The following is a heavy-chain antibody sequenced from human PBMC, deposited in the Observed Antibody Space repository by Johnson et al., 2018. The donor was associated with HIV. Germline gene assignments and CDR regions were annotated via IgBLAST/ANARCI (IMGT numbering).Heavy chain of an antibody. V-gene: IGHV3-7*03. CDR3: ARGFDAFDI. CDR2: IKQDGSEK. Sequence: VQLVESGGGLVQPGGSLRLSCAASGFTLSTYWMSWVRQAPGKGLEWVANIKQDGSEKYYVDSVKGRFTISRDNAKNSLYLQMNSLRAEDTAVYYCARGFDAFDIWGQGTMVTVSS. J-gene: IGHJ3*02. CDR1: GFTLSTYW.